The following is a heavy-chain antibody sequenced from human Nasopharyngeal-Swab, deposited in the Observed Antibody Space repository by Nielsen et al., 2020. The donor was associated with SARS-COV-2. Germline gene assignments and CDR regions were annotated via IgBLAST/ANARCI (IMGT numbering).Heavy chain of an antibody. CDR1: GHSFSNYW. Sequence: GESLKISCKGSGHSFSNYWIAWVRQMPGEGLEWMGIIYPGDSDTRYSPSIQGQVTISADKSISTAYLQWSSLKASDTAIYYCARQRTTLTLGRAFDLWGQGTMVTVSS. V-gene: IGHV5-51*01. D-gene: IGHD4-17*01. CDR2: IYPGDSDT. J-gene: IGHJ3*01. CDR3: ARQRTTLTLGRAFDL.